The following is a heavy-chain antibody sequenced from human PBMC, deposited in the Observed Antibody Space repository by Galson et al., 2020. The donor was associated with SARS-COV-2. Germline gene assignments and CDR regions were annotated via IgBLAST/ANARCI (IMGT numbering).Heavy chain of an antibody. J-gene: IGHJ4*02. V-gene: IGHV3-33*06. CDR1: GFTFSSYG. CDR3: AKLGGLEWELPEADY. D-gene: IGHD1-26*01. CDR2: IWYDGSNK. Sequence: GESLKISCAASGFTFSSYGMHWVRQAPGKGLEWVAVIWYDGSNKYYADSVKGRFTISRDNSKNTLYLQMNSLRAEDTAVYYCAKLGGLEWELPEADYWGQGTLVTVSS.